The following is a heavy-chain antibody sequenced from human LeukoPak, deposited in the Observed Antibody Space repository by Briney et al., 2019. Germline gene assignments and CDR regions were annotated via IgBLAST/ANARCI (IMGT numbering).Heavy chain of an antibody. CDR1: GFTVSSNY. D-gene: IGHD3-22*01. J-gene: IGHJ6*02. CDR2: IYSGGST. Sequence: RTGGSLRLSCAASGFTVSSNYMSWVRQAPGKGLEWVSVIYSGGSTYYADSVKGRFTISRDNSKNTLYLQMNSLRAEDTAVCYCARDISMGDSAQNWYYYGMDVWGQGTTVTVSS. CDR3: ARDISMGDSAQNWYYYGMDV. V-gene: IGHV3-66*01.